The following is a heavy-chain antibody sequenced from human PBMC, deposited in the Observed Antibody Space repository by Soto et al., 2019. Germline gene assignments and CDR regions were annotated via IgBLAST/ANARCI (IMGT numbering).Heavy chain of an antibody. CDR2: IYHGGSI. V-gene: IGHV4-4*02. D-gene: IGHD5-18*01. CDR1: GSSISSSNW. J-gene: IGHJ4*02. Sequence: TLSLTCAVSGSSISSSNWWSWVRQPPGKGLEWIGGIYHGGSINYNPPLKSRVAISLDKSKSQVSLKLRSVTAADTAVYYCAREGYNYGHYFDSWGQGTLVTVSS. CDR3: AREGYNYGHYFDS.